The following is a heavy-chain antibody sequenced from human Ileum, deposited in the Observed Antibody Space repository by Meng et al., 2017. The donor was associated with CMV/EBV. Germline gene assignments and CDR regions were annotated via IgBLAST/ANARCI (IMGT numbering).Heavy chain of an antibody. V-gene: IGHV3-15*07. Sequence: LSCAAVGLTISNAWMTWVRQAPGKGLEWVGRIKTKGEGGPTDYPAPVKGRFTISRDDSKNMLYLQMNSLKIEDTAVYYCTTGSVEGYWGQGTLVTVSS. D-gene: IGHD4-23*01. CDR1: GLTISNAW. CDR2: IKTKGEGGPT. CDR3: TTGSVEGY. J-gene: IGHJ4*02.